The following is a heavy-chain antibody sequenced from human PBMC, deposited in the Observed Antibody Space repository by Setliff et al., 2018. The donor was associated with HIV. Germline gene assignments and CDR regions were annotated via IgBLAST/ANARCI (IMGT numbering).Heavy chain of an antibody. CDR1: GGSFTGYD. Sequence: SETLSLTCAVYGGSFTGYDWTWIRQPPRKGLEWIGEMNHRGRTNYNPSLRSRVTISVDTSKNQFSLKLSSVTAADTAVYYCARGSGAVAGIPFRYWGQGTQVTVSS. D-gene: IGHD6-19*01. CDR3: ARGSGAVAGIPFRY. J-gene: IGHJ4*02. CDR2: MNHRGRT. V-gene: IGHV4-34*01.